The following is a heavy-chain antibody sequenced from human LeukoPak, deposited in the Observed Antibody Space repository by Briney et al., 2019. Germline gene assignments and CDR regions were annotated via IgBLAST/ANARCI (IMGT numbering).Heavy chain of an antibody. V-gene: IGHV3-48*01. CDR2: IRGSSSTI. Sequence: PGGSLRLSCAVSGFTFSSYNMNWVRQAPGKGLEWVSHIRGSSSTIYYADSVKGRFTISRDSAKNSLYLQMDSLRAEDTAVYYCARGHAGYYFDYWGQGTLVTVSS. CDR3: ARGHAGYYFDY. D-gene: IGHD6-13*01. CDR1: GFTFSSYN. J-gene: IGHJ4*02.